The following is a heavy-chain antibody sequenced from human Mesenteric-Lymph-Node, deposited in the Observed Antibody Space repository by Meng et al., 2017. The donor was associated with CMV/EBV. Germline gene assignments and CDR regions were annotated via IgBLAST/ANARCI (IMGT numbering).Heavy chain of an antibody. J-gene: IGHJ5*02. D-gene: IGHD2-2*01. CDR1: GGTFSSYA. CDR2: IIPIFGTA. Sequence: SVKVSCKASGGTFSSYAISWVRQAPGQGLEWMGGIIPIFGTANYAQKFQGRVTITTDESTSTAYMELSSLRSEDTAVYYCARVISDIVVVPAAMMHRNWFGPWGQGTLVTVSS. CDR3: ARVISDIVVVPAAMMHRNWFGP. V-gene: IGHV1-69*05.